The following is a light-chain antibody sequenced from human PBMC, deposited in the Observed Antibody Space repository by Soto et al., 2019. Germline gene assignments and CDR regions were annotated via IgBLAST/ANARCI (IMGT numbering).Light chain of an antibody. CDR1: SNDVGRYNS. Sequence: QSALTQPASVSGSPGQSPTISCTGTSNDVGRYNSVSWYQQHPGKAPKLMIYDVSKRPSGVPDRFSASKSGNTASLTISGLQTEDEADYYCCSYAGNYLYLFATGTKVTVL. CDR3: CSYAGNYLYL. V-gene: IGLV2-11*01. CDR2: DVS. J-gene: IGLJ1*01.